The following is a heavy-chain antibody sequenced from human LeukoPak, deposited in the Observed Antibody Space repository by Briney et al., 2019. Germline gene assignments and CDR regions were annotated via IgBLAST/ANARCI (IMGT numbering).Heavy chain of an antibody. V-gene: IGHV1-69*06. CDR2: IIPIFGTA. D-gene: IGHD6-13*01. Sequence: VASVKVSCKAFGYTFTKEAISWVRQAPGQGLEWMGGIIPIFGTANYAQKFQGRVTITADKSTSTAYMELSSLRSEDTAVYYCAREGGSSWYEYYYYYYMDVWGKGTTVTVSS. CDR3: AREGGSSWYEYYYYYYMDV. CDR1: GYTFTKEA. J-gene: IGHJ6*03.